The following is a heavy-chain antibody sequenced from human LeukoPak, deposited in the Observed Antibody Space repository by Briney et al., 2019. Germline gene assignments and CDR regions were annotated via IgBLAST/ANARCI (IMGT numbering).Heavy chain of an antibody. J-gene: IGHJ4*02. CDR3: AKGRGGWVPAVTLFDY. Sequence: GGSLRLSCAASGFTFSTYAMSWVRQAPGKGLEWVSAISGSGDTTYYADSVKGGFTISRDNSKNTMYLQMNSLRAEDTAVYYCAKGRGGWVPAVTLFDYWGQGSLVTVSS. CDR1: GFTFSTYA. V-gene: IGHV3-23*01. D-gene: IGHD2-2*01. CDR2: ISGSGDTT.